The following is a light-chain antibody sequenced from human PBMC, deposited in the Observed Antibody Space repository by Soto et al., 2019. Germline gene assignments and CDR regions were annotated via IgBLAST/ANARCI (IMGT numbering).Light chain of an antibody. CDR2: DVT. V-gene: IGLV2-14*01. CDR1: SSDIGGYNY. J-gene: IGLJ2*01. CDR3: SSYTRSSTSV. Sequence: QSVLTQPASVSGSPGQSITISCTGTSSDIGGYNYVSWYQQHPGKAPKLIISDVTNRPSGVSNRFSGSKSGNTASLTISGLQAEDEAHYYCSSYTRSSTSVFGGGTKLTVL.